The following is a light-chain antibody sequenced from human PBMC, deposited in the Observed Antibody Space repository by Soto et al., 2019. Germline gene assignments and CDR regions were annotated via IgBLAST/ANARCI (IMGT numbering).Light chain of an antibody. CDR1: QSVSSY. CDR2: DAS. J-gene: IGKJ5*01. Sequence: EIVLTQSPATLSLSPGERATLSFMASQSVSSYLAWYQQKPGQAPGLLIYDASNRATGIPARFSGSGSGTDFTLTISSLEPEDFAVYYCQQRSNWPFDFGQGTRLEI. V-gene: IGKV3-11*01. CDR3: QQRSNWPFD.